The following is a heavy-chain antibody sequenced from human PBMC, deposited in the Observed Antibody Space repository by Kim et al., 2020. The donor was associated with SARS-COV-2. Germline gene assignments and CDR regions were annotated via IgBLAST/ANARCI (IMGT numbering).Heavy chain of an antibody. J-gene: IGHJ4*02. D-gene: IGHD4-17*01. CDR3: AREFGDYGGSVFDY. Sequence: ADAGKGRLTISRDNAKNSLYLQMNSLRAEDTAVYYCAREFGDYGGSVFDYWGQGTLVTVSS. V-gene: IGHV3-21*01.